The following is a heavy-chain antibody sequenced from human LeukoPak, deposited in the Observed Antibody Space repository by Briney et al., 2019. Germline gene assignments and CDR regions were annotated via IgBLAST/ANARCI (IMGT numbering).Heavy chain of an antibody. J-gene: IGHJ4*02. D-gene: IGHD6-19*01. CDR2: IYTSGST. CDR3: ASTQQWLAFDY. Sequence: PSETLSLTCTVSGGSISSGSYYWSWIRQPAGKGLEWIGRIYTSGSTNYNPSLKSRVTTSVDTSKNQFSLRLSSVTAADTAVYYCASTQQWLAFDYWGQGILVTVSS. V-gene: IGHV4-61*02. CDR1: GGSISSGSYY.